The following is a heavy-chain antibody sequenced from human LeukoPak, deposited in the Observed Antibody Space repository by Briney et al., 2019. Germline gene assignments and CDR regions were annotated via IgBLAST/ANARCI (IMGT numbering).Heavy chain of an antibody. J-gene: IGHJ5*02. CDR2: INHSGST. V-gene: IGHV4-4*02. D-gene: IGHD6-13*01. Sequence: SETLSLTCAVSGGSISSSNWWSWVRQPPGKGLEWIGEINHSGSTNYNPSLPSLKSRVTISIDKSKNQFSLKLSSVTAADTAVYYCARKGAEAGKGWFDPSGQRTLVTVSS. CDR3: ARKGAEAGKGWFDP. CDR1: GGSISSSNW.